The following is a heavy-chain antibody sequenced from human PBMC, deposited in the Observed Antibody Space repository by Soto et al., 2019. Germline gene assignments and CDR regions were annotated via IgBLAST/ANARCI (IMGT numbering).Heavy chain of an antibody. D-gene: IGHD2-2*01. Sequence: EVQLVESGGGLVQPGGSLRLACAASGFTFSIYWMHWVRQAPGKGLVWVSRINSDGSSTSYADSVKGRFTISRDNAKNRLYLQMNSLRAEDTAVYYCARDHRKGIPGPLGYYYGMDVCCQGTTVTVSS. CDR1: GFTFSIYW. V-gene: IGHV3-74*01. J-gene: IGHJ6*02. CDR2: INSDGSST. CDR3: ARDHRKGIPGPLGYYYGMDV.